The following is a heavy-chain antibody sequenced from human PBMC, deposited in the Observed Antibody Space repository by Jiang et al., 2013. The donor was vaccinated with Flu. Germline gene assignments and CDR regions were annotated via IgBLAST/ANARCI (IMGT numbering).Heavy chain of an antibody. Sequence: GSGLVKPSQTLSLTCAVSGGSISSGGYSWSWIRQPPGKGLEWIGYIYHSGSTYYNPSLKSRVTISVDRSKNQFSLKLSSVTAADTAVYYCARGRGWGGGDNVVPTPWGQGPWSTVS. CDR2: IYHSGST. D-gene: IGHD3-10*01. J-gene: IGHJ5*02. V-gene: IGHV4-30-2*01. CDR3: ARGRGWGGGDNVVPTP. CDR1: GGSISSGGYS.